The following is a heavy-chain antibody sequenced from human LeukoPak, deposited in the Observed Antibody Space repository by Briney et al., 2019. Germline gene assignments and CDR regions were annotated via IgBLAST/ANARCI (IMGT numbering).Heavy chain of an antibody. CDR2: ISSSGSTR. CDR3: AELGITMIGGV. Sequence: GGSLRLSRAASRFTFSSYEMKRVRHAPGGGLGWGSYISSSGSTRYYAASVKGRFTISRDNAKNSLYLQMNSLRAEDTAVYYCAELGITMIGGVWGKGTTVTISS. J-gene: IGHJ6*04. V-gene: IGHV3-48*03. D-gene: IGHD3-10*02. CDR1: RFTFSSYE.